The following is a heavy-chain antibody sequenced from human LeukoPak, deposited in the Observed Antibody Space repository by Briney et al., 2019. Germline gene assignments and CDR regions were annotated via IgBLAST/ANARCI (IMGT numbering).Heavy chain of an antibody. Sequence: SETLSLTCAVYGGSFSGYYWSWIRQPPGKGLEWIGEINHSGSTNYNPSLKSRVTISVDTSKNQFSLKLSSVTAADTAVYYCARGRRYYYGSGSYSLPYFDYWGQGTLVTVSS. CDR3: ARGRRYYYGSGSYSLPYFDY. D-gene: IGHD3-10*01. CDR2: INHSGST. V-gene: IGHV4-34*01. CDR1: GGSFSGYY. J-gene: IGHJ4*02.